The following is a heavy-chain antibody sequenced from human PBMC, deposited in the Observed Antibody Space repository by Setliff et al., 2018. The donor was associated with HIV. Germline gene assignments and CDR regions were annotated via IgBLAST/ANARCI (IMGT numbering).Heavy chain of an antibody. Sequence: ASETLSLTCTVSGGSISSSSYYWGWIRQPPGKGLEWIGSIYYSGSTYYNPSLKSRVTISVDTSKNQFSLKLSSVTAADTAVYYCARQSRPSTSFGVVIRSGDYWGQGTLVTVSS. J-gene: IGHJ4*02. CDR1: GGSISSSSYY. D-gene: IGHD3-3*01. V-gene: IGHV4-39*01. CDR3: ARQSRPSTSFGVVIRSGDY. CDR2: IYYSGST.